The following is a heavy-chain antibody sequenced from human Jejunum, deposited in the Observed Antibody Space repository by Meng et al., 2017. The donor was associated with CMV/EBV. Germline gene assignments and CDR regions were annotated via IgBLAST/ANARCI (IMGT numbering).Heavy chain of an antibody. J-gene: IGHJ4*02. CDR2: INADTGHT. CDR3: AREGAMTGLDLDY. D-gene: IGHD3-9*01. Sequence: QPSGFTFINYVMHWVRQAPGQGLEWVGWINADTGHTRYSQNFQGRVTFSRDTSASTAHMELTSLRSEDTGVYYCAREGAMTGLDLDYWGQGTLVTVSS. CDR1: GFTFINYV. V-gene: IGHV1-3*01.